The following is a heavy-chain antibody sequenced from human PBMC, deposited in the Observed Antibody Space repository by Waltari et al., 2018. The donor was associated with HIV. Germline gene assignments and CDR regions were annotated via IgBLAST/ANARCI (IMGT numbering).Heavy chain of an antibody. J-gene: IGHJ4*02. V-gene: IGHV4-38-2*02. CDR3: ARGSYDYFDY. Sequence: QVQLQESGPGLVKPSETLSLTCTVPGYSISSGYYWGWIRQPPGKGLEWIGSIYHSGSTYYNPSLKSRVTISVDTSKNQFSLKLSSVTAADTAVYYCARGSYDYFDYWGQGTLVTVSS. D-gene: IGHD1-26*01. CDR1: GYSISSGYY. CDR2: IYHSGST.